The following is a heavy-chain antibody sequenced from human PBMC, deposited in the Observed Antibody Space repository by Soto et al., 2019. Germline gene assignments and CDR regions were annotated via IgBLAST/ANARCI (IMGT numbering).Heavy chain of an antibody. CDR3: AYRRVWPKCGLDY. V-gene: IGHV3-23*01. CDR1: GFPFSRYA. CDR2: IRGSGRST. D-gene: IGHD3-16*01. J-gene: IGHJ4*02. Sequence: PGGSLRLSCEASGFPFSRYAMSWVRQAPEKGLKWVSAIRGSGRSTNYADSVKGRFTISRDNSKNTLYKQMNRLRGEDTAVKYCAYRRVWPKCGLDYWGQGTLVTVSS.